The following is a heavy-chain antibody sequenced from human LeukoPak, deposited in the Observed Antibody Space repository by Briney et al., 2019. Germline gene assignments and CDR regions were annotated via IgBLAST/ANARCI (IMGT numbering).Heavy chain of an antibody. V-gene: IGHV3-23*01. CDR2: TSGSGITT. J-gene: IGHJ4*02. Sequence: GGSLRLSCAPSGFTFRSYAMSWVRQAPGKGLEWVSSTSGSGITTYYADSVKGRFTISRDNSKNTLYLQMNSLRAEDTAVYYCSRCNCNSCYLAVWYYFDYWGQGATVTVSS. D-gene: IGHD2-2*01. CDR3: SRCNCNSCYLAVWYYFDY. CDR1: GFTFRSYA.